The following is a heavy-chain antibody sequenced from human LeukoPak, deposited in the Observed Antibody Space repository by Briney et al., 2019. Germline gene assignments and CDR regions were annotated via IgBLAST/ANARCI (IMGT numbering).Heavy chain of an antibody. CDR3: ARVGALSSSWLLY. CDR2: ISSSSSYI. CDR1: GFTFSSYS. Sequence: GGSLRLSCAASGFTFSSYSMNWVRQAPGLGLEWVSSISSSSSYIYYADSVKGRFTISRDNAKNSLYLQMNSLRADDTAVYYCARVGALSSSWLLYWGQGTLVTVSS. D-gene: IGHD6-13*01. V-gene: IGHV3-21*01. J-gene: IGHJ4*02.